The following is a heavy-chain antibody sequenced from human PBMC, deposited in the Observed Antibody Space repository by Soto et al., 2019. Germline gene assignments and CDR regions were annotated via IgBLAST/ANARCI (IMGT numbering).Heavy chain of an antibody. Sequence: VGSLRLSCAASGFTFSSYAVSWVRQAPGKGLEWVSDISGSGGSRSYADSVKGRFTISRDNSKNMLYLQMNSLRAEDTAVYYCAKDLRGFSYGSGYWGQGTLVTVSS. J-gene: IGHJ4*02. V-gene: IGHV3-23*01. D-gene: IGHD5-18*01. CDR1: GFTFSSYA. CDR3: AKDLRGFSYGSGY. CDR2: ISGSGGSR.